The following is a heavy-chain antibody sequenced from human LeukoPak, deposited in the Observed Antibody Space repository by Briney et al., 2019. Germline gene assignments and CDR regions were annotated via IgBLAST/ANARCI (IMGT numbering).Heavy chain of an antibody. CDR3: ARDRGGYSSSWYYFDY. V-gene: IGHV1-2*02. D-gene: IGHD6-13*01. Sequence: GASVKVSCKASGYTFTGYYVHWVRQAPGQGLEWMGWINPNSGGTNYAQKFQGRVTMTRDTSISTAYMELSRLRSDDTAVYYCARDRGGYSSSWYYFDYWGQGTLVTVSS. CDR1: GYTFTGYY. J-gene: IGHJ4*02. CDR2: INPNSGGT.